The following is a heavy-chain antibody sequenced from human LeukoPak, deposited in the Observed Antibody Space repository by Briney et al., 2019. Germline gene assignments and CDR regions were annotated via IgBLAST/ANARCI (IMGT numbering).Heavy chain of an antibody. CDR3: ARGAYYDSSGYWYYFDY. J-gene: IGHJ4*02. D-gene: IGHD3-22*01. CDR1: GFTFSSYD. CDR2: IGTAGDT. V-gene: IGHV3-13*01. Sequence: GGSLRLSCAASGFTFSSYDMHWVRHATGKGLEWVSAIGTAGDTYYSGSVKGRFTISRENAKNSLYLQMNSLRAGDTAVYYCARGAYYDSSGYWYYFDYWGQGTLVTVSS.